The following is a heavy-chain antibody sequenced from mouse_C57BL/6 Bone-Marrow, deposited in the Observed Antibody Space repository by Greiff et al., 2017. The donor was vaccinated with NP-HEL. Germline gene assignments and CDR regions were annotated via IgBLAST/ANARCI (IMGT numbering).Heavy chain of an antibody. CDR2: ISYDGSN. V-gene: IGHV3-6*01. CDR3: ARGTLWYRDH. D-gene: IGHD2-1*01. Sequence: VQLKESGPGLVKPSQSLSLTCSVTGYSITSGYYWNWIRQFPGNKLEWMGYISYDGSNNYNPSLKNRISITRDTSKNQFFLKLNSVTTEDTATYYCARGTLWYRDHWGQGTTLTVSS. J-gene: IGHJ2*01. CDR1: GYSITSGYY.